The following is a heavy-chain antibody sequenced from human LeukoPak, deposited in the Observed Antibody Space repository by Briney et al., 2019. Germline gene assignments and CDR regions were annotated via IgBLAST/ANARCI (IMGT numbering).Heavy chain of an antibody. V-gene: IGHV4-34*01. CDR3: AREDYGTGSYYRGDVFDI. D-gene: IGHD3-10*01. Sequence: SETLSLTCAVSGGSVSGYYWTWVRQPLGKGLEWIGEISHTGGANYNPYLKSRVTIGLETSKKQLSLKLESVTAADTAVYYCAREDYGTGSYYRGDVFDIWGHGTMVTVSS. CDR2: ISHTGGA. CDR1: GGSVSGYY. J-gene: IGHJ3*02.